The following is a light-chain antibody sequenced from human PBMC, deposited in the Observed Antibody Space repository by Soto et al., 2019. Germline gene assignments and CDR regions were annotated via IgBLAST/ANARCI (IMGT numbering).Light chain of an antibody. CDR1: SSDVGGHNS. V-gene: IGLV2-14*01. J-gene: IGLJ1*01. CDR2: DGS. Sequence: QSPLTQPASVSGSPGQSITISCTGTSSDVGGHNSVAWYQHNPGKAPRLMMYDGSNRPSGVASRVSGSKSGNTASLSISGLQAEDEADYYCSSYTSSSTLVFGTGTKVTV. CDR3: SSYTSSSTLV.